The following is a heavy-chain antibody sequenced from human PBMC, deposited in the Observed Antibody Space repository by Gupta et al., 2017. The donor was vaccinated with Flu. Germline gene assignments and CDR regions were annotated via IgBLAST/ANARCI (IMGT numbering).Heavy chain of an antibody. Sequence: QVQLVESGGGVVQPGRSLRLSCAASGFTFSSYGMHWVRQAPGKGLEWVAVISYDGSNKYYADSVKGRFTISRDNSKNTLYLQMNSLRAEDTAVYYCAKDSGSNYGMDVWGQGTTVTVSS. CDR1: GFTFSSYG. V-gene: IGHV3-30*18. J-gene: IGHJ6*02. CDR2: ISYDGSNK. CDR3: AKDSGSNYGMDV. D-gene: IGHD1-26*01.